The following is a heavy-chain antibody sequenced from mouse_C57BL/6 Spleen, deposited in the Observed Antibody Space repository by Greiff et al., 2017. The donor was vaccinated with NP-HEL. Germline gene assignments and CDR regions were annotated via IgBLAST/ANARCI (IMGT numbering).Heavy chain of an antibody. CDR3: AKPYDY. CDR2: IWGDGST. J-gene: IGHJ3*01. V-gene: IGHV2-3*01. Sequence: VKLMESGPGLVAPSQSLSITCTVSGFSFTSYGVSWVRQPPGKGLEWMGVIWGDGSTNYHLAPIHRRSINKYNSKSQVFLKLNSLRTDVTATYYCAKPYDYWGQGTLVTVSA. CDR1: GFSFTSYG. D-gene: IGHD2-3*01.